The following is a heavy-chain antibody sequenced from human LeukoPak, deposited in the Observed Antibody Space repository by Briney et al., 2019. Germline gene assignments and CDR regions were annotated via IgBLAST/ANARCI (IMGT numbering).Heavy chain of an antibody. CDR1: GSTFSSYS. CDR2: ISSYSSAI. V-gene: IGHV3-48*02. D-gene: IGHD3-10*01. Sequence: PGKSLRLSCAASGSTFSSYSMNWVRQAPGKGLEWVSYISSYSSAIYYADSVKGRFTISRDNAQNSLYLQMNSLRDEDTAVYYCTRDPPGDYWGQGTLVTVSS. CDR3: TRDPPGDY. J-gene: IGHJ4*02.